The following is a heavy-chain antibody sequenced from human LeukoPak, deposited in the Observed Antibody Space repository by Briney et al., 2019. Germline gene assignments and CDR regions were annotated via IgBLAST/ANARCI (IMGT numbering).Heavy chain of an antibody. J-gene: IGHJ4*02. V-gene: IGHV3-21*01. CDR1: GFTFSSYS. CDR2: ISSSSSYI. D-gene: IGHD6-13*01. CDR3: ARAYSSSWSDY. Sequence: GGSLRLSCAASGFTFSSYSMNWVRQAPGKGLEWVSSISSSSSYIYYADSVKGRLTISRDNAKNSLYLQMNSLRAEDTAVYYCARAYSSSWSDYWGQGTLVTVSS.